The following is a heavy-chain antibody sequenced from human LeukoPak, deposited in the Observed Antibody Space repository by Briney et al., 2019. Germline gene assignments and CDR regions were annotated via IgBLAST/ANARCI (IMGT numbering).Heavy chain of an antibody. D-gene: IGHD3-22*01. V-gene: IGHV3-74*01. Sequence: GGSLRLSCAASGFTFSSYWMHWVRQAPGKGLVWVSRIKSDGNTNYSDSVKGRFTISRDNAKNTVSLQMNSLRAEDTGVYYCARAPSESGGYYPEYFRHWGQGTLVTVSS. J-gene: IGHJ1*01. CDR1: GFTFSSYW. CDR2: IKSDGNT. CDR3: ARAPSESGGYYPEYFRH.